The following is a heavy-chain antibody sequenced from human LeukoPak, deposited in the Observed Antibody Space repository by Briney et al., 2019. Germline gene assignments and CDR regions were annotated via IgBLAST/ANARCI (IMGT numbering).Heavy chain of an antibody. CDR3: TSLLWGGPNY. CDR1: GFTFSSYA. D-gene: IGHD3-10*01. Sequence: GGSLRLSCSASGFTFSSYAMHWVRQAPGKGLEYVSAISSNGGSTYYADSVKGRFTISRDDSKNTLYLQMNSLKTEDTAVYYCTSLLWGGPNYWGQGTLVTVSS. J-gene: IGHJ4*02. V-gene: IGHV3-64*04. CDR2: ISSNGGST.